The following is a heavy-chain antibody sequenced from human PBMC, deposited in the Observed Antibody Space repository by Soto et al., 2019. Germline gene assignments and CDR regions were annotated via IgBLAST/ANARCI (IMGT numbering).Heavy chain of an antibody. CDR2: ISYDGSNK. V-gene: IGHV3-30*18. J-gene: IGHJ4*02. CDR1: GFTFSSYG. CDR3: AKDRTLGVLVPAAIFDY. D-gene: IGHD2-2*01. Sequence: GGSLRLSCAASGFTFSSYGMHWVRQAPGKGLEWVAVISYDGSNKYYADSVKGRFTISRDNSKNTLYLQMNSLRAEDTAVYYWAKDRTLGVLVPAAIFDYWGQGTLVTVSS.